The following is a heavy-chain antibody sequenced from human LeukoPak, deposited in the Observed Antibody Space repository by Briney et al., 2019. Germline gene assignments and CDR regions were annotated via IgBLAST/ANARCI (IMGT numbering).Heavy chain of an antibody. V-gene: IGHV3-23*01. D-gene: IGHD2-2*01. CDR2: ISGSGGST. CDR1: GFTFSIYA. J-gene: IGHJ5*02. CDR3: AKDPIGYCSSTSCPFDP. Sequence: GGSLRLSCAASGFTFSIYAMSWVRQAPGKGLEWVSAISGSGGSTYYADSVKGRFTISRDNSKNTLYLQMNSLRAEDTAVYYCAKDPIGYCSSTSCPFDPWGQGTLVTVSS.